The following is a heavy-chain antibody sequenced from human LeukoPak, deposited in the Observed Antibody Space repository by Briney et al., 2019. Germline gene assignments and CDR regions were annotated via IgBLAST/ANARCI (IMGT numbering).Heavy chain of an antibody. J-gene: IGHJ4*02. CDR1: GFTFSSYG. V-gene: IGHV3-33*06. CDR2: IWYDGSNK. D-gene: IGHD3-22*01. CDR3: AKGQTYYYDSSGQVVPEYFDY. Sequence: PGGSLRLSCAASGFTFSSYGMHWVRQAPGKGLEWVAVIWYDGSNKYYADSVKGRFTISRDNSKNTLYLQMNGLRAEDTAVYYCAKGQTYYYDSSGQVVPEYFDYWGQGTLATVSS.